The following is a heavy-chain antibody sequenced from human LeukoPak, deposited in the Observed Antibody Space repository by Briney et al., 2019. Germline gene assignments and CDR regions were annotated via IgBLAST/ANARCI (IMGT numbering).Heavy chain of an antibody. J-gene: IGHJ4*02. CDR2: IYYSGST. V-gene: IGHV4-59*01. CDR3: ASGYYYDSSGYYFDY. D-gene: IGHD3-22*01. Sequence: PSETLSLTCTVSGGSISSYYWSWIRQPPGKGLEWIGYIYYSGSTNYNPSLKSRVTISVDTSKNQFSLKLSSVTAADTAVYYCASGYYYDSSGYYFDYWGQGILVTVSS. CDR1: GGSISSYY.